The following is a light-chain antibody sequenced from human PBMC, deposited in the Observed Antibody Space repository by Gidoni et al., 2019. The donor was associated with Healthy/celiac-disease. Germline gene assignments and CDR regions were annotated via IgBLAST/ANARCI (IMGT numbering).Light chain of an antibody. V-gene: IGKV1-39*01. CDR2: AAS. Sequence: DIQMTQSPSSLSASVRDRVTITCLASQSISSYLNWYQQKPGKAPKLLIYAASSSQSGVPSRFSGSGSGTDFTLTISSLQPEDFATYYCQQSYSTPLXTFGPGTKVDIK. CDR1: QSISSY. CDR3: QQSYSTPLXT. J-gene: IGKJ3*01.